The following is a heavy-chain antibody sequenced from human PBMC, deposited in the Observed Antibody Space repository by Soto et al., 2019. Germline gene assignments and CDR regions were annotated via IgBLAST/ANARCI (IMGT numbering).Heavy chain of an antibody. V-gene: IGHV1-69*12. CDR3: ASGYYHDGPTYQSDSYGMAV. Sequence: QVQLVQSGAEVKKPGSSVKVSCKASGGTFNTYVISWVRQAPGQGLQWMGGIIPLFDTANYAQKFQGRVTITADEXPSTAYMELNSLRSEDTAVYYCASGYYHDGPTYQSDSYGMAVWGQGTTVIVSS. J-gene: IGHJ6*02. CDR2: IIPLFDTA. D-gene: IGHD3-22*01. CDR1: GGTFNTYV.